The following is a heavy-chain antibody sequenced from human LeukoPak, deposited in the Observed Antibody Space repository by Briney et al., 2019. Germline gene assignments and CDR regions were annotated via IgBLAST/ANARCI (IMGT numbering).Heavy chain of an antibody. J-gene: IGHJ4*02. Sequence: GGSLRLSCAASGFTFSSYAMSWVRQAPGKGLEWVSAISGSGGSTYYADSVRGRFTISRDNSKNTLYLQMNSLRAEDTAVYYCAKSDIVVVPAASRYWGQGTLVTVSS. CDR2: ISGSGGST. CDR3: AKSDIVVVPAASRY. CDR1: GFTFSSYA. V-gene: IGHV3-23*01. D-gene: IGHD2-2*01.